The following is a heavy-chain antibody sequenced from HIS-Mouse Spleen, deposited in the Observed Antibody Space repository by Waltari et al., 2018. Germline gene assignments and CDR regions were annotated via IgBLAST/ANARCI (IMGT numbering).Heavy chain of an antibody. CDR1: GGSISSSSYY. Sequence: QLQLQESGPGLVKPSETLSLTCTVSGGSISSSSYYWGWIRQPPGKGLEGIGSIYYSGSTYYTPSLKSRVTISVDTSKNQFSLKRGSVTAADTAVYYCAREIPYSSSWYDWYFDLWGRGTLVTVSS. D-gene: IGHD6-13*01. CDR3: AREIPYSSSWYDWYFDL. CDR2: IYYSGST. V-gene: IGHV4-39*07. J-gene: IGHJ2*01.